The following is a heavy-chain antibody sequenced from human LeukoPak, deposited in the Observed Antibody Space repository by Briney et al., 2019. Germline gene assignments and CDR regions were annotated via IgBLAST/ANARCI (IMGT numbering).Heavy chain of an antibody. Sequence: SVKVSCKASGGTFSSYAISWVRQAPGQGLEWMGGIIPIFGTANYAQKFQGRVTITADKSTSTAYMELSSLRSEDKAVYYCARKVPNDSSGYYYRGQFDPWGQGTLVTVSS. CDR1: GGTFSSYA. CDR3: ARKVPNDSSGYYYRGQFDP. D-gene: IGHD3-22*01. V-gene: IGHV1-69*06. J-gene: IGHJ5*02. CDR2: IIPIFGTA.